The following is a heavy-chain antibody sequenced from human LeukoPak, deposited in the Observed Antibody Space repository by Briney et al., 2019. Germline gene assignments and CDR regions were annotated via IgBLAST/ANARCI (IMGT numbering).Heavy chain of an antibody. CDR1: GFTFSTYA. V-gene: IGHV3-30-3*01. Sequence: PGRSLRLSCAASGFTFSTYAMHWVRQAPGKGLEWVAVISYDGSNKYYADSVKGRFTISRDNSKNTLYLQMNSLRAEDTAVYYCARDPTVRGVPPVFDPWGQGTLVTVSS. CDR3: ARDPTVRGVPPVFDP. CDR2: ISYDGSNK. D-gene: IGHD3-10*01. J-gene: IGHJ5*02.